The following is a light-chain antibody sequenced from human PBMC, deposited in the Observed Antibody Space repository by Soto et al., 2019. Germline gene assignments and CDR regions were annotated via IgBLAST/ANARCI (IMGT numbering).Light chain of an antibody. CDR1: SGSIANNY. V-gene: IGLV6-57*04. CDR2: ENN. J-gene: IGLJ2*01. CDR3: QSYDSDFVV. Sequence: NFMLTQPHSVSESPGETLSISCTRSSGSIANNYVQWYQQRPGSAPTTVIYENNQRLSGVPDRFSGSTDGSSNSASLPISGLQTEDEADYYCQSYDSDFVVFGGGTKLTVL.